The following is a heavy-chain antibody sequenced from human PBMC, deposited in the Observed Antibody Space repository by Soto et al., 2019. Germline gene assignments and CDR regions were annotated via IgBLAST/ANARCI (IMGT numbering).Heavy chain of an antibody. CDR3: ARDLSHYYYYMDV. D-gene: IGHD3-3*02. Sequence: GSLRLSCAASGFTFSSYGMHWVRQAPGKGLEWVAVIWYDGSNKYYADSVKGRFTISRDNSKNTLYLQMNSLRAEDTAVYYCARDLSHYYYYMDVWGKGTTVTVSS. V-gene: IGHV3-33*01. CDR2: IWYDGSNK. CDR1: GFTFSSYG. J-gene: IGHJ6*03.